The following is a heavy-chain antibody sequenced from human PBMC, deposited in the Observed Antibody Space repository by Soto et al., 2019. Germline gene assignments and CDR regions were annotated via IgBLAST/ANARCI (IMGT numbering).Heavy chain of an antibody. D-gene: IGHD6-19*01. CDR2: IYYSGST. V-gene: IGHV4-59*01. CDR3: ARATRGWTQFEDY. J-gene: IGHJ4*02. Sequence: SETLSLTCTVSGGSISSYYWSWIRQPPGKGLEWIGYIYYSGSTNYNPSLKSRVTISVDTSKNQFPLKLSSVTAADTAVYYCARATRGWTQFEDYWGQGTLVTVSS. CDR1: GGSISSYY.